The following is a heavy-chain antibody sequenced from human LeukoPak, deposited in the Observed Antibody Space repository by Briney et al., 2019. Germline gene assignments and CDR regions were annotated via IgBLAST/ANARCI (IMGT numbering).Heavy chain of an antibody. Sequence: SETLSLTCTVSGGSISSYYWSWIRQPPGKGLEWIGYIYYSGSTYYNPSLKSRVTISVDTSKNQFSLRLSSVTAADTAVYYCARRYTSGWYFDFWGQGTLVTVSS. CDR2: IYYSGST. V-gene: IGHV4-59*08. D-gene: IGHD6-19*01. J-gene: IGHJ4*02. CDR1: GGSISSYY. CDR3: ARRYTSGWYFDF.